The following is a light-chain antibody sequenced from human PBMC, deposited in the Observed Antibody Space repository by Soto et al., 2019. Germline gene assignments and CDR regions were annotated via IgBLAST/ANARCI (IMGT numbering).Light chain of an antibody. CDR3: SSYTSSIL. CDR1: SSDVGGYNY. Sequence: QSALTQPASVSGSPGQSSTISCTGTSSDVGGYNYVSWYQQHPGKAHKLMIYDVSNRPSGVSNRFSGSKSGNTASLTISGLQAEDEADYYCSSYTSSILFGGGTKLTVL. J-gene: IGLJ2*01. CDR2: DVS. V-gene: IGLV2-14*01.